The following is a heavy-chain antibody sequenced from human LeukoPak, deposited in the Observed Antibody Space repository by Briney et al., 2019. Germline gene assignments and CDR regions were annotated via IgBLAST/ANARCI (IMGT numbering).Heavy chain of an antibody. CDR2: ISYTGTYI. J-gene: IGHJ4*02. CDR3: EKTGERDY. Sequence: GGSLRLFCAASGFTFSDHYMDWVRQAPGKGLEWVSSISYTGTYIYYADSVKGRFTVSRDNAQNSVYLQMNSLRVEDTAIYYCEKTGERDYWGRGTLVTVSS. D-gene: IGHD7-27*01. V-gene: IGHV3-69-1*02. CDR1: GFTFSDHY.